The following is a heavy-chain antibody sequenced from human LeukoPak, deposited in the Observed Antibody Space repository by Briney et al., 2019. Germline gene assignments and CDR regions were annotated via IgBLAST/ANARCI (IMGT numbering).Heavy chain of an antibody. V-gene: IGHV3-21*04. CDR3: ARRAGAYSHPYDY. Sequence: PGGSLRLSCAASGFTVSSYSMNWVRQAPGKGLEWVSSISSSSSYIYYADSVKGRFTISRDNAKNSLYLQMNSLRAEDTAVYYCARRAGAYSHPYDYWGQGTLVTVSS. D-gene: IGHD4/OR15-4a*01. CDR2: ISSSSSYI. J-gene: IGHJ4*02. CDR1: GFTVSSYS.